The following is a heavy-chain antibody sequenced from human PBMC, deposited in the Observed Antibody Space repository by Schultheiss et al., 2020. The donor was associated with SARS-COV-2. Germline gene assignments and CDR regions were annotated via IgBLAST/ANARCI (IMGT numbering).Heavy chain of an antibody. D-gene: IGHD3-22*01. Sequence: GGSLRLSCAASGFTFSSYAMSWVRQAPGKGLEWVSGISWNSGSIGYADSVKGRFTISRDNAKNSLYLQMNSLRAEDTAVYYCAREYDSSGYLTLGYYYGMDVWGQGTTVTVSS. CDR1: GFTFSSYA. CDR3: AREYDSSGYLTLGYYYGMDV. V-gene: IGHV3-20*04. CDR2: ISWNSGSI. J-gene: IGHJ6*02.